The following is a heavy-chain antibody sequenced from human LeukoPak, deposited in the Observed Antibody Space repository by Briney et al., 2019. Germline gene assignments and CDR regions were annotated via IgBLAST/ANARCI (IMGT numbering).Heavy chain of an antibody. CDR1: GYTLTELS. D-gene: IGHD3-10*01. Sequence: ASVKVSCKVSGYTLTELSMHWVRQAPGKGLEWMGGFDPEDGETIYAQEFQGRVTMTEDTSTDTAYMELSSLRSEDTAVYYCATGPRAVGGFEFDYWGQGTLVTVSS. CDR3: ATGPRAVGGFEFDY. V-gene: IGHV1-24*01. CDR2: FDPEDGET. J-gene: IGHJ4*02.